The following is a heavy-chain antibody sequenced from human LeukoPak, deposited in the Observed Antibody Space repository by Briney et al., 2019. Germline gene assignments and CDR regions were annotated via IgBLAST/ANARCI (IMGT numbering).Heavy chain of an antibody. V-gene: IGHV1-2*02. Sequence: ASVKVSCKASGYSFTNYYMHWVRQAPGQGLEWMGWINPNSGGTNYAQKFQGRVTMTRDTSISTAYMELSRLRSDDTAVYYCARGGWELLSSDVDYWGQGTLVTVSS. CDR2: INPNSGGT. CDR3: ARGGWELLSSDVDY. CDR1: GYSFTNYY. J-gene: IGHJ4*02. D-gene: IGHD1-26*01.